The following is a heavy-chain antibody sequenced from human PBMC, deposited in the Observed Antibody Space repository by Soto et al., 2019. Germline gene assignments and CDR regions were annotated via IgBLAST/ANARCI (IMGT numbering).Heavy chain of an antibody. CDR2: IYYSGST. D-gene: IGHD2-15*01. CDR1: GGSISSSSYY. J-gene: IGHJ4*02. Sequence: QLQLQESGPGLVKPSETLSLTCTVSGGSISSSSYYWGWIRQPPGKGLEWIGSIYYSGSTYYNPSLKSRVPISVDTSKNQFSLKLSSVTAADTAVYYCARHVGFGCSGGSCYNFDYWGQGTLVTVSS. CDR3: ARHVGFGCSGGSCYNFDY. V-gene: IGHV4-39*01.